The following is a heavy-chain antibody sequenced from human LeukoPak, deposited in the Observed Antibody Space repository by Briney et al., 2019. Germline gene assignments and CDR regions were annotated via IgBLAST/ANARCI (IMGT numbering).Heavy chain of an antibody. D-gene: IGHD3-22*01. CDR3: ARESKIYDGDGYHLDS. CDR2: MNQSGST. J-gene: IGHJ4*02. Sequence: SETLSLTCGVYGGSLSSHYFSWIRQPPGKGLEWIGEMNQSGSTSYNPSLKSRVTISVDTSKNQFSLKLRSVTAADTAVYYCARESKIYDGDGYHLDSWGQGTLVSVSS. V-gene: IGHV4-34*01. CDR1: GGSLSSHY.